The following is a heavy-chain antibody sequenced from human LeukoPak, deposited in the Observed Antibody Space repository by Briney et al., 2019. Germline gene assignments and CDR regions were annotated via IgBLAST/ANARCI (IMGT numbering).Heavy chain of an antibody. D-gene: IGHD6-19*01. CDR1: GGTFSGYA. CDR3: ASSLDSSGWFAPYYYYYGMDV. CDR2: IIPIFGTA. V-gene: IGHV1-69*13. J-gene: IGHJ6*04. Sequence: SVKVSCKASGGTFSGYAISWVRQAPGQGLEWMGGIIPIFGTANYAQKFQGRVTITADESTSTAYMELSSLRSEDTAVYYCASSLDSSGWFAPYYYYYGMDVWDKGTTVTVSS.